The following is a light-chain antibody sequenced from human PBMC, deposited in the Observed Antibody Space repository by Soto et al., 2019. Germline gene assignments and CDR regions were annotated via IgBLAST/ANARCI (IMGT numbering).Light chain of an antibody. J-gene: IGKJ2*01. CDR1: QSISSN. Sequence: EIVMTQSPATLSVSPGERATLSCRASQSISSNLAWYQQRPGQAPRLLIYGVSTRATGVPARFSGSGSGTKFTLTISSLQSEDFAVYYCQQYNNWYTFGQGTKVDIK. V-gene: IGKV3-15*01. CDR2: GVS. CDR3: QQYNNWYT.